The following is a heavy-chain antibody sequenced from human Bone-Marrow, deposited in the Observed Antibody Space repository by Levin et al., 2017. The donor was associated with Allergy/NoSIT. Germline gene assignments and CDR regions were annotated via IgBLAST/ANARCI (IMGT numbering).Heavy chain of an antibody. Sequence: GESLKISCAASGFTFSTYAMYWVRQAPGKGPEWVAVISYDGNNKYYADSVRGRFTISRDNSKKTLYLQMNSLTTEDTALYYCARQREIQLWLFYYCGLDVWGQGTAVTVSS. V-gene: IGHV3-30*03. CDR3: ARQREIQLWLFYYCGLDV. J-gene: IGHJ6*02. D-gene: IGHD3-22*01. CDR1: GFTFSTYA. CDR2: ISYDGNNK.